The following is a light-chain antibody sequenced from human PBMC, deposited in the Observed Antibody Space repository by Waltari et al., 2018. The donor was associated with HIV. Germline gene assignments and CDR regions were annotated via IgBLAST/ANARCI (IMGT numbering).Light chain of an antibody. J-gene: IGKJ5*01. CDR2: AAS. CDR1: QSITNY. V-gene: IGKV1-39*01. Sequence: DIQLTQSPSSLSASVGDRVTITCRASQSITNYLNWYQQKPGKAPKVLIYAASSLQSGVPLRFSGSGSGTEFTLTISSLQPEDVATYYCQQSYSTQITFGQGTRLEIK. CDR3: QQSYSTQIT.